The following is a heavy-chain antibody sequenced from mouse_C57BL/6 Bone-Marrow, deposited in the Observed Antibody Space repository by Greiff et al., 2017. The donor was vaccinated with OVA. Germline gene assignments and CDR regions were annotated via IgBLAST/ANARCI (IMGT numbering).Heavy chain of an antibody. CDR2: IWSGGST. Sequence: VQLQESGPGLVQPSQSLSITCTVSGFSLTSYGVHWVRQSPGKGLEWLGVIWSGGSTDYTAAFISKLSISKDNAKSQVFFKMNSLQADDTAIYYCADYGYDGRGFAYWGQGTLVTVSA. J-gene: IGHJ3*01. CDR1: GFSLTSYG. V-gene: IGHV2-2*01. CDR3: ADYGYDGRGFAY. D-gene: IGHD2-2*01.